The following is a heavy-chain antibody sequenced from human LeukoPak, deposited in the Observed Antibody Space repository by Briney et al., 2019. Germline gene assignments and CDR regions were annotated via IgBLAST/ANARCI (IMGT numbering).Heavy chain of an antibody. V-gene: IGHV1-18*01. Sequence: ASVKVSCKASGYTFTSYDINWVRQATGQGLEWMGWINSNNGNTNYEQKFQGRVTMTTDTSTSTAYMELRSLRSDDTAVYYCARDFAVTTQKYYYYYGMDVWGQGTTVTVSS. CDR3: ARDFAVTTQKYYYYYGMDV. D-gene: IGHD4-11*01. CDR1: GYTFTSYD. J-gene: IGHJ6*02. CDR2: INSNNGNT.